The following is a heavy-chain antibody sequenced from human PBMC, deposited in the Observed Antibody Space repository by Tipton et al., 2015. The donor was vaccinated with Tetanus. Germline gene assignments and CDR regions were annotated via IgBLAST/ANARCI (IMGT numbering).Heavy chain of an antibody. Sequence: QSGAEVKKPGSSVKVSCKASGGTFRYHAISWVRQAPGQGLEWMGGIIPVFGTAKYAQKFQGRVTITADESTSTAYMELSSLRSEDTAVYYCARKWDIVAVSAANYYGLDVWGQGTTVTVSS. CDR1: GGTFRYHA. CDR2: IIPVFGTA. V-gene: IGHV1-69*01. CDR3: ARKWDIVAVSAANYYGLDV. J-gene: IGHJ6*02. D-gene: IGHD2-2*01.